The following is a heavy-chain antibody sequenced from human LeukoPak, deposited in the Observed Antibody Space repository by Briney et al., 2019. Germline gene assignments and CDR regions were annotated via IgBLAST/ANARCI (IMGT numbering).Heavy chain of an antibody. Sequence: ASVKVSCKASGYTFTTNAIHWVRQAPGQRIEWMGWINGGNGNTKYSQRFQGRVTITRDTSASTAYMELSSLTSEDTALYYCARVDISSARGGGGGRYWGQGTLVTVSS. D-gene: IGHD3-9*01. CDR3: ARVDISSARGGGGGRY. J-gene: IGHJ4*02. CDR1: GYTFTTNA. CDR2: INGGNGNT. V-gene: IGHV1-3*01.